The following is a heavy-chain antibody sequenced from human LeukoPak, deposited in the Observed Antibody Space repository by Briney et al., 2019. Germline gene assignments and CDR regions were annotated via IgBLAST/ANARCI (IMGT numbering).Heavy chain of an antibody. V-gene: IGHV1-69*05. CDR2: IIPIFGTA. J-gene: IGHJ4*02. CDR3: ARGAFMGYCSSTSCYKFDY. CDR1: GGTFSSYA. D-gene: IGHD2-2*02. Sequence: ASVKVSCKASGGTFSSYAISWVRQAPGQGLEWMGGIIPIFGTANYAQKFQGRVTITTDESTSTAYMELSSLRSEDTAVYYCARGAFMGYCSSTSCYKFDYWGQGTLVTVSS.